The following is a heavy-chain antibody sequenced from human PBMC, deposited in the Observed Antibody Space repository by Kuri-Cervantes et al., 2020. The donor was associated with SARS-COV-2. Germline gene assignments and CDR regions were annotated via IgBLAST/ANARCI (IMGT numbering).Heavy chain of an antibody. CDR3: ARDPVTPGYYYYYGMDV. V-gene: IGHV3-74*01. CDR1: GFTFSCYW. CDR2: INSDGSST. Sequence: GESLKTSCAAPGFTFSCYWMHWVRQAPGKGLVLVSRINSDGSSTSYADPVKGRFTITRDNAKNTLYLQMNSLRGEDTAVYYCARDPVTPGYYYYYGMDVWGQGTTVTVSS. D-gene: IGHD4-11*01. J-gene: IGHJ6*02.